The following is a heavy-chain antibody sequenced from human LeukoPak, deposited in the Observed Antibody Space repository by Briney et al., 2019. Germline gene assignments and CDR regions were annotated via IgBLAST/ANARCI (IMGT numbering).Heavy chain of an antibody. CDR3: ARGYDILTDSDY. V-gene: IGHV1-8*02. J-gene: IGHJ4*02. CDR2: MNPNSGNT. Sequence: ASVKVSCKASGGPLNTYVIDWVRQATGQGLEWMGWMNPNSGNTGYAQKFQGRVTMTRNTSISTAYMELSSLRSEDTAVYYCARGYDILTDSDYWGQGTLVTVSS. D-gene: IGHD3-9*01. CDR1: GGPLNTYV.